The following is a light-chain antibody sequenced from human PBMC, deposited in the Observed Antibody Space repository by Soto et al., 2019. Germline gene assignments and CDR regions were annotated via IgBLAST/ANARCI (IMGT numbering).Light chain of an antibody. CDR2: DVK. Sequence: QSALTQPASVSGSPGQSIAISCTGTSSDVGAYDYVSWYQQHPGKAPKLMIYDVKYRPSGVSNRFSGSKSGNTASLTISGLQAEDEADYYCSSYTSRSSEIFGGGTQLTVL. V-gene: IGLV2-14*01. CDR3: SSYTSRSSEI. CDR1: SSDVGAYDY. J-gene: IGLJ2*01.